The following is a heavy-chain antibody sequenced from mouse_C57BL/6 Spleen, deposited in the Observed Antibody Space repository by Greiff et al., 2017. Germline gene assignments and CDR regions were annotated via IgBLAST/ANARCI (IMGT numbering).Heavy chain of an antibody. CDR1: GYTFTSYW. Sequence: QVQLQQPGAELVKPGASVKLSCKASGYTFTSYWMHWVKQRPGQGLEWIGMIHPNSGSTNYNEKFKAKATLTVDKSSSTAYMQLKSLTSEDSAVYYCARRDYGSSSFAYWGQGTLVTVSA. D-gene: IGHD1-1*01. J-gene: IGHJ3*01. CDR3: ARRDYGSSSFAY. V-gene: IGHV1-64*01. CDR2: IHPNSGST.